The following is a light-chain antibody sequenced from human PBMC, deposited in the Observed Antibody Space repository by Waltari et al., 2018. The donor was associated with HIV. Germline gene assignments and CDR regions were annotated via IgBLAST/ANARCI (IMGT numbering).Light chain of an antibody. CDR1: SPNNESNY. V-gene: IGLV1-47*01. J-gene: IGLJ2*01. Sequence: QSVLTQPPSASGTPGQRVTISCSGSSPNNESNYVYWYQQLPGTAPKLLIYRNNQRPSGVPDRFSGSKSGTSASLAISGLRSEDEAEYYCAAWDDSLRGVFGGGTKLTVL. CDR2: RNN. CDR3: AAWDDSLRGV.